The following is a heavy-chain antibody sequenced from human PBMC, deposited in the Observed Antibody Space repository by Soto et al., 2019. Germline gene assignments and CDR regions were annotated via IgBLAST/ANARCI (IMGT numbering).Heavy chain of an antibody. CDR3: ARGVKNDYVWGSYRYIPYGMDV. Sequence: SVEVSCKASGGTFSSYAISWVRQAPVQGLEWMGGIIPIFGTANYAQKFQGRVTITADESTSTAYMELSSLRSEDTAVYYCARGVKNDYVWGSYRYIPYGMDVWGQGTKVTVYS. CDR2: IIPIFGTA. J-gene: IGHJ6*02. CDR1: GGTFSSYA. D-gene: IGHD3-16*02. V-gene: IGHV1-69*13.